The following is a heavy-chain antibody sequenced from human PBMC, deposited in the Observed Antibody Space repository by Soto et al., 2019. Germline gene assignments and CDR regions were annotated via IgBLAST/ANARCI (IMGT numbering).Heavy chain of an antibody. V-gene: IGHV3-30*18. CDR2: ISYDGSNK. J-gene: IGHJ4*02. CDR1: GFTFSSYG. D-gene: IGHD3-16*02. Sequence: GGSLRLSCAASGFTFSSYGMHWVRQAPGKGLEWVAVISYDGSNKYYADSVKGRFTISRDNSKNTLYLQMNSLRAEDTAVYYCAKDAGLHLGELSPLDYWGQGTLVTVSS. CDR3: AKDAGLHLGELSPLDY.